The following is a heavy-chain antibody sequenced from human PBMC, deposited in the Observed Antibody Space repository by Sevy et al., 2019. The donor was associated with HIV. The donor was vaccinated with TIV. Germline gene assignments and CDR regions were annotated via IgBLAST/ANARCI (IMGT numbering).Heavy chain of an antibody. CDR3: ATTKDYYDSSGYPFDY. D-gene: IGHD3-22*01. J-gene: IGHJ4*02. CDR1: GYTLTELS. CDR2: FDPEDGET. Sequence: ASVKVSSKVSGYTLTELSMHWVRQAPGKGLEWMGSFDPEDGETIYQQKFQGRVTLTEDTSTDTAYMELSSLRSEDTAVYYCATTKDYYDSSGYPFDYWGQGTLVTVSS. V-gene: IGHV1-24*01.